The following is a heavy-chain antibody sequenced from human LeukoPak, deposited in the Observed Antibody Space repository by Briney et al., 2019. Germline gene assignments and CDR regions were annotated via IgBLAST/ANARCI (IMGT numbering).Heavy chain of an antibody. Sequence: GRSLRLSCAASGFTFSSYGMHWVRQAPGKGLEWVAVISYDGSNKYYADSVKGRFTISRDSSKNTLYLQVNSLGTEDTAAYYCAKGSYYDSSGSFYFDYWGQGTLVTVSS. J-gene: IGHJ4*02. D-gene: IGHD3-22*01. CDR3: AKGSYYDSSGSFYFDY. CDR1: GFTFSSYG. CDR2: ISYDGSNK. V-gene: IGHV3-30*18.